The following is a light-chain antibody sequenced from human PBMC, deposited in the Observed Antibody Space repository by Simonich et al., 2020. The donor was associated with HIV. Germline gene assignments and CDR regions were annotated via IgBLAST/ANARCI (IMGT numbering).Light chain of an antibody. CDR1: SSDVGGYNY. J-gene: IGLJ3*02. Sequence: QSALTQPRSVSGSPGQSVTISCTGTSSDVGGYNYVSWYQQHPGKAPKLMIYDVIKRPSGVSNRFSGSKSGNTASLTISGLQAEDEADYYCSSYTGSSTWVFGGGTKLTLL. CDR2: DVI. CDR3: SSYTGSSTWV. V-gene: IGLV2-14*03.